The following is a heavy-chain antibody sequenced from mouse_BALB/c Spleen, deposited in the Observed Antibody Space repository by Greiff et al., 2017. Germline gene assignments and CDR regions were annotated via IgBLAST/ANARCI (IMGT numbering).Heavy chain of an antibody. V-gene: IGHV7-3*02. D-gene: IGHD3-2*01. J-gene: IGHJ2*01. CDR3: ARADSSGQDY. Sequence: EVHLVESGGGLVQPGGSLRLSCATSGFTFTDYYMSWVRQPPGKALEWLGFIRNKANGYTTEYSASVQGRFTISRDNSQSILYLQMNTLRAEDSATYYCARADSSGQDYWGQGTTLTVSS. CDR2: IRNKANGYTT. CDR1: GFTFTDYY.